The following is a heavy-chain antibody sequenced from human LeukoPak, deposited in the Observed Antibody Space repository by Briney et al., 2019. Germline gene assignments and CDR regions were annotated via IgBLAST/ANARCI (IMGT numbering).Heavy chain of an antibody. V-gene: IGHV4-4*07. Sequence: SETLSLTCTVSGDSISSYYWSWIRQPAGKGLEWIGRIYTSGSTNYNPSLKSRVTMSVDTSKNQFSLKLSSVTAADTAVYYCARDLGYSSGWSGVYFDYWGQGTLVTVSS. J-gene: IGHJ4*02. CDR2: IYTSGST. D-gene: IGHD6-19*01. CDR1: GDSISSYY. CDR3: ARDLGYSSGWSGVYFDY.